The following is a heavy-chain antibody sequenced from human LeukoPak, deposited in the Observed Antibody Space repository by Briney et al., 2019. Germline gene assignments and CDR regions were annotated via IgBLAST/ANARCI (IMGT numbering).Heavy chain of an antibody. CDR2: IYHSGST. Sequence: PSETLSLTCAVSGGSISSGGYSWSWIRQPPGKGLEWIGYIYHSGSTYYNPSLKSRVTISVDRSKNQFSLKLSSVTAADTAVYYCASSYYDFWSGQYDYWGQGTLVTVSS. J-gene: IGHJ4*02. CDR1: GGSISSGGYS. CDR3: ASSYYDFWSGQYDY. V-gene: IGHV4-30-2*01. D-gene: IGHD3-3*01.